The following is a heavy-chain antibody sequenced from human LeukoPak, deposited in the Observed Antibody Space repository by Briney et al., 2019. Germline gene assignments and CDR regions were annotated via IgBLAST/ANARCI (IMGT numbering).Heavy chain of an antibody. CDR1: GYTVTVYY. CDR3: ARGRIVVVPAAGGNNDY. CDR2: SNPNSGGT. V-gene: IGHV1-2*02. J-gene: IGHJ4*02. D-gene: IGHD2-2*01. Sequence: ASVKLSCTASGYTVTVYYMHWVRQAPGQGLEWLGWSNPNSGGTNYAQQSQGRVTMTRDTSISTAYMELRRLRSDDTAVYYCARGRIVVVPAAGGNNDYWGQGTLVTVSS.